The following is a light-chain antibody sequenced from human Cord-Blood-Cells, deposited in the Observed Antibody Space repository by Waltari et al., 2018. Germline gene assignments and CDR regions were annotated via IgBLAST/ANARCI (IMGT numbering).Light chain of an antibody. V-gene: IGLV3-27*01. CDR1: VLAKKY. J-gene: IGLJ3*02. CDR3: YSAADNKGV. CDR2: KDS. Sequence: SYELTQPSSVSVSPGQTARITCSGDVLAKKYARWFQQKPGQAPVLVIYKDSERPSGNPERFSGSSPGTTVTLTIGGAQVEDEADYYCYSAADNKGVFGGGTKLTVL.